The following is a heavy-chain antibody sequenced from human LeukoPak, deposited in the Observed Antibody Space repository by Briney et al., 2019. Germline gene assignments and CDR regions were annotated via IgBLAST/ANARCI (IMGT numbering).Heavy chain of an antibody. D-gene: IGHD3-22*01. J-gene: IGHJ3*02. CDR3: AKWFDDSSGYWDDAFDI. Sequence: GGSLRLSCAASGFTFRNYVMHWVRQAPGKGLDWVAFIQYDGNNAYYADSVKGRFTISRDNSKNTLYLQMNSLRAEDTAVYYCAKWFDDSSGYWDDAFDIWGQGTMVTVSS. CDR2: IQYDGNNA. CDR1: GFTFRNYV. V-gene: IGHV3-30*02.